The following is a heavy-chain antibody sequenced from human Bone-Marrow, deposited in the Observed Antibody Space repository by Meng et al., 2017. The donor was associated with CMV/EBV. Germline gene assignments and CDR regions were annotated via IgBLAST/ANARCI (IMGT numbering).Heavy chain of an antibody. Sequence: GESLKISCAASGFTFSSYGMHWVRQAPGKGLEWVAVIWYDGSNKYYADSVKGRFTISRDNSKNTLYLQMNSLRAEDTAVYYCAKGSLVVVPAPIDYWGQGTRVTVSS. CDR1: GFTFSSYG. J-gene: IGHJ4*02. D-gene: IGHD2-2*01. V-gene: IGHV3-33*06. CDR3: AKGSLVVVPAPIDY. CDR2: IWYDGSNK.